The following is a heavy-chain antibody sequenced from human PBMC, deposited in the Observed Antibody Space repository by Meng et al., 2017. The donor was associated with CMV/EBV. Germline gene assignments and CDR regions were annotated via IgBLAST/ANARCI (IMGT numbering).Heavy chain of an antibody. D-gene: IGHD3-22*01. J-gene: IGHJ5*02. CDR3: ANTRKFNPYYYDSSGYYLGWFDP. CDR2: INPNSGGT. V-gene: IGHV1-2*02. CDR1: YY. Sequence: YYMHWVRQDPGRGLEWMGWINPNSGGTNYAQKFQGRVTMTRDTSISTAYMELSRLRSDDTAVYYCANTRKFNPYYYDSSGYYLGWFDPWGQGTLVTVSS.